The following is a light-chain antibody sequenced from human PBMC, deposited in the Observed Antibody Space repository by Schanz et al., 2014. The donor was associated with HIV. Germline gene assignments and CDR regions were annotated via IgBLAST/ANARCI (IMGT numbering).Light chain of an antibody. CDR2: DTA. CDR3: QHYDISRGT. CDR1: QTVSNN. J-gene: IGKJ4*01. V-gene: IGKV3-20*01. Sequence: EIVMTQSPGTLSVSPGERATLSCRASQTVSNNLAWYQQKPGQAPRLLIYDTASRATGIPDRFSGSGSGTDFTLTISRLEPEDFATYYCQHYDISRGTFGGGTRVEIK.